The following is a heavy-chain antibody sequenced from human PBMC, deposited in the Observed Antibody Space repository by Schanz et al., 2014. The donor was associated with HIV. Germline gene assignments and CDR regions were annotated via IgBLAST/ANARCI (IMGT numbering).Heavy chain of an antibody. CDR2: ISVNGATR. Sequence: QLLESGGGLVQPGGLLRLSCAASGFTFSGFAMSWVRQAPGQGLEWLSYISVNGATREYADSVKGRFTISRDNARTSLYLQMNSLRAEDTAVYYCARVFGRTYGLPDYWGQGTLVTVSS. J-gene: IGHJ4*02. D-gene: IGHD3-10*01. CDR1: GFTFSGFA. CDR3: ARVFGRTYGLPDY. V-gene: IGHV3-23*01.